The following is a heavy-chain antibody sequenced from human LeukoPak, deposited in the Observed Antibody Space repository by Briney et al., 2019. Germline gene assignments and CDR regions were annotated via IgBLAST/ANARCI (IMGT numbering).Heavy chain of an antibody. CDR3: AKRGVVIRVILVGFHKEAYYFDS. D-gene: IGHD3-22*01. CDR1: GITLSNYG. J-gene: IGHJ4*02. CDR2: ISGSGGGT. Sequence: GGSLRLSCAVSGITLSNYGMSWVRQAPGKGLEWVAGISGSGGGTNYADSVQGRFTISRDNPKNTLYLQMNGLRAEDTAVYFCAKRGVVIRVILVGFHKEAYYFDSWGQGALVTVSS. V-gene: IGHV3-23*01.